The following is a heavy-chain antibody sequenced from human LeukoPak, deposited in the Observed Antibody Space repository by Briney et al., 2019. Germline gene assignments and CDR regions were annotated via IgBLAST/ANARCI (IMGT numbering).Heavy chain of an antibody. Sequence: PSETLSHTCTVSGDSVSRSTYYWDWTRKPQGKGLEWIVNICYSVSTYYNPSPRSRINMCVQKSKNQFSLRLSSVTASDTAIYYCARHSRSGYGGYDNAFDLWGQGTMVSVSS. CDR3: ARHSRSGYGGYDNAFDL. CDR2: ICYSVST. CDR1: GDSVSRSTYY. V-gene: IGHV4-39*01. D-gene: IGHD5-12*01. J-gene: IGHJ3*01.